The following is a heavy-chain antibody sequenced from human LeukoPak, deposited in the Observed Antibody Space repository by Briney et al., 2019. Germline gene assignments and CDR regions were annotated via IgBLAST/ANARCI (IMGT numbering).Heavy chain of an antibody. D-gene: IGHD3-22*01. CDR3: AKDLYYYDSSGHDAFDI. Sequence: GGSLRLSCVASGFTFRDYYLSWIRQAPGKGLEWVSYISSSGSTIYYADSVKGRFTISRDNSKNTLYLQMNSLRAEDTAVYYCAKDLYYYDSSGHDAFDIWGQGTMVTVSS. V-gene: IGHV3-11*01. J-gene: IGHJ3*02. CDR1: GFTFRDYY. CDR2: ISSSGSTI.